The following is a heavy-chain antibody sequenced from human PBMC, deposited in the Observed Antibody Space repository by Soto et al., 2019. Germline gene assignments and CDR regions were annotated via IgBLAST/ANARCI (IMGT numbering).Heavy chain of an antibody. V-gene: IGHV3-23*01. D-gene: IGHD3-3*01. CDR2: ISGSGGST. CDR3: AASTIFAYFDS. Sequence: PGGSLRLSSAASGFTFSSYAMSWVRQAPGKGLEWVSAISGSGGSTYYADSVKGRFTISRDNSKNTLYLQMNSLRAEDTAVYSGAASTIFAYFDSWGQGTLVTVSS. CDR1: GFTFSSYA. J-gene: IGHJ4*02.